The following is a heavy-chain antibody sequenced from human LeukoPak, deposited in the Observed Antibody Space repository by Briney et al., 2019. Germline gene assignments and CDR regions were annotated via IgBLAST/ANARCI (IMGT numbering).Heavy chain of an antibody. V-gene: IGHV4-59*01. CDR2: IYYSGST. CDR3: ARGLSSGWRSPFDY. D-gene: IGHD6-19*01. CDR1: GGSISSYY. J-gene: IGHJ4*02. Sequence: SETLSLTCAVSGGSISSYYWSWIRQPPGKGLEWIGYIYYSGSTNYNPSLKSRVTISVDTSKNQFSLKLSSVTAADTAVYYCARGLSSGWRSPFDYWGQGTLVTVSS.